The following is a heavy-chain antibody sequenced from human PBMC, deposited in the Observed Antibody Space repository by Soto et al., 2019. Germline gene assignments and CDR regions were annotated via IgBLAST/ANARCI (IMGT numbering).Heavy chain of an antibody. D-gene: IGHD5-18*01. Sequence: SETLSLTCTVSGGSISSGGYYWSWIRQHPGKGLEWIGYIYYSGSTYYNPSLKSRVTISVDTSKNQFSLKLSSVTAADTAVYYCVRDGGTAMGPTYFDYWGQGTLVTVSS. V-gene: IGHV4-31*03. CDR1: GGSISSGGYY. J-gene: IGHJ4*02. CDR3: VRDGGTAMGPTYFDY. CDR2: IYYSGST.